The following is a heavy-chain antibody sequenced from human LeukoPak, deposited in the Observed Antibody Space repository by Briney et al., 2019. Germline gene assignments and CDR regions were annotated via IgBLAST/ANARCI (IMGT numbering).Heavy chain of an antibody. D-gene: IGHD5-24*01. CDR3: AREPRVRWLQGANSFDY. CDR2: IYTSGST. CDR1: GGSISSGSYY. V-gene: IGHV4-61*02. J-gene: IGHJ4*02. Sequence: PSQTLSLTCTVSGGSISSGSYYWSWIRQPAGKGLEWIGRIYTSGSTNYNPSLKSRVTISVDTSKNQFSLKLSSVTAADTAVYYCAREPRVRWLQGANSFDYWGQGTLVTVSS.